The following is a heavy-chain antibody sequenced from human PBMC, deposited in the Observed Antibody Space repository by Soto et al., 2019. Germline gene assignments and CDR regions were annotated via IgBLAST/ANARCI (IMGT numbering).Heavy chain of an antibody. CDR3: AKDILEYSSHGDAFDI. CDR1: GFTFDDYA. D-gene: IGHD6-6*01. Sequence: SLRLSCAASGFTFDDYAMHWVRQAPGKGLEWVSGISWNSGSIGYADSVKGRFTISRDNAKNSLYLQMNSLRAEDTALYYCAKDILEYSSHGDAFDIWSQGTMVTVSS. CDR2: ISWNSGSI. J-gene: IGHJ3*02. V-gene: IGHV3-9*01.